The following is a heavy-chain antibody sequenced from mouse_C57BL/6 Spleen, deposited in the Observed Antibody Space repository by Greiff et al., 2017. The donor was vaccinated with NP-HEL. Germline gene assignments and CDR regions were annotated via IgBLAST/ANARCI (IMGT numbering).Heavy chain of an antibody. CDR2: YPGSGNTY. J-gene: IGHJ3*01. V-gene: IGHV1-83*01. CDR1: YTFTDYYM. D-gene: IGHD2-3*01. CDR3: RRGYYGFAY. Sequence: LVESGPELVKPGASVKMSCKASGYTFTDYYMHWVKQKPGKGLEWIGEIYPGSGNTYYNEKFKGKATLTADTSSSTAYMQLSSLTSEDSAVYFCARRGYYGFAYWGQGTLVTVSA.